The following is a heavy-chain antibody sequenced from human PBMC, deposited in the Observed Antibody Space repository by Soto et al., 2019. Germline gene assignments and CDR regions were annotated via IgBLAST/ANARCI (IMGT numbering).Heavy chain of an antibody. CDR1: GYSFTSYA. D-gene: IGHD3-9*01. CDR3: ARNVPHTGYYNH. Sequence: QVRLVQSGTEVKKPGASMKLSCKASGYSFTSYAIHWVRRAPGQRLEWMGWIFAGNGDTEYSPKFQDRVTITRDTSASTTYIQLTSLGSEATAVYYCARNVPHTGYYNHWGPGTRVTVSS. J-gene: IGHJ5*02. V-gene: IGHV1-3*01. CDR2: IFAGNGDT.